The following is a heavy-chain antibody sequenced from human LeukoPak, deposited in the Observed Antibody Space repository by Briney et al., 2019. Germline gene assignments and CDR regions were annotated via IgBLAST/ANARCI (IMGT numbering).Heavy chain of an antibody. D-gene: IGHD1-26*01. V-gene: IGHV3-23*01. CDR2: ISVSGGNT. CDR1: GFTFSSYA. CDR3: AKDRGGSYWTFDY. Sequence: GGSLRLSCAAFGFTFSSYAMTWVRQAPGDGLEWVSLISVSGGNTYYADSVKGRFTISRDNSKSMLYLQINSLRAEDTAIYYCAKDRGGSYWTFDYWGQGTLVTVSS. J-gene: IGHJ4*02.